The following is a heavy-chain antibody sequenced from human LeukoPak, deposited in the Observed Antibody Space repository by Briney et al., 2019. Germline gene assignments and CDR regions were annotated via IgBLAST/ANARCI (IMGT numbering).Heavy chain of an antibody. J-gene: IGHJ6*02. CDR2: ISAYNGNT. CDR3: ARVHQTRGYDILTGYYYYYYGMDV. V-gene: IGHV1-18*01. CDR1: GYTFTSYG. D-gene: IGHD3-9*01. Sequence: ASVKVSCKASGYTFTSYGISWVRQAPGEGLEWMGCISAYNGNTNYAQKLQGRVTMTTDTSTSTAYMELRSLRSDDTAVYYCARVHQTRGYDILTGYYYYYYGMDVWGQGTTVTVSS.